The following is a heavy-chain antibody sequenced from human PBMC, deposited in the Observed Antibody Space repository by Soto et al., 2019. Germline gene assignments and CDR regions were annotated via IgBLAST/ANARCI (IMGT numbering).Heavy chain of an antibody. V-gene: IGHV4-34*01. CDR1: GGSFSGYY. CDR2: INHSGST. Sequence: QVQLQQWGAGLLKPSETLSLTCAVYGGSFSGYYWSWIRQPPGKGLEWFGEINHSGSTNYNPSLRSRVTISVDTSKNQFSLKLSSVTAADTAVYYCARYSTGAGVDYWGQGTLVTVSS. CDR3: ARYSTGAGVDY. D-gene: IGHD7-27*01. J-gene: IGHJ4*02.